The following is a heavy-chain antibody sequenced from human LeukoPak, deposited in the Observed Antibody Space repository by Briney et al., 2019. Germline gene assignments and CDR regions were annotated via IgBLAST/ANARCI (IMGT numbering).Heavy chain of an antibody. J-gene: IGHJ3*02. CDR3: AREVGSSRAFDI. Sequence: PGGSLRLSCAASGFTFSSYEMNWVRQTPGKGLQRVSFFDRGRDGKAHADSVQGRFTFSRDNDKNSLYLLLNSLTAEDTAVYYCAREVGSSRAFDIWGQGTMVTVSS. CDR1: GFTFSSYE. D-gene: IGHD2-15*01. CDR2: FDRGRDGK. V-gene: IGHV3-48*03.